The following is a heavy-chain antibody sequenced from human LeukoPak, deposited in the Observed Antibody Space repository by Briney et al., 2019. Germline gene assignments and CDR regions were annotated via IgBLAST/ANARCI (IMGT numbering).Heavy chain of an antibody. CDR2: FDPEDGET. J-gene: IGHJ5*02. CDR1: GYTLTELS. CDR3: AVAVADNWFDP. Sequence: ASVRVSSKVSGYTLTELSMHWVRQAPGKGLEWMGGFDPEDGETIYAQKFQGRVTMTEDTSTDTAYMELSSLRSEDTAVYYCAVAVADNWFDPWGQGTLVTVSS. D-gene: IGHD6-19*01. V-gene: IGHV1-24*01.